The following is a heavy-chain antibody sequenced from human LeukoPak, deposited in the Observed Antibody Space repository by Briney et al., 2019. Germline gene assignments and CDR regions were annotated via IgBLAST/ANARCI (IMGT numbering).Heavy chain of an antibody. CDR2: ISWNSGSI. J-gene: IGHJ4*02. CDR3: AKVRIVVVPAAHQDY. D-gene: IGHD2-2*01. Sequence: PGRSLRLSCAASGFTFDDYAMHWVRQAPGKGLEWVSGISWNSGSIGYADSVKGRFIISRDNSKNTLYLQMNSLRAEDTAVYYCAKVRIVVVPAAHQDYWGQGTLVTVSS. CDR1: GFTFDDYA. V-gene: IGHV3-9*01.